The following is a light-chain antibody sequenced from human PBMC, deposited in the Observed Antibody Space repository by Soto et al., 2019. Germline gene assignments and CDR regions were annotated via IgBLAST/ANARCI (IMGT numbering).Light chain of an antibody. CDR3: QHYDSYSEA. V-gene: IGKV3-15*01. CDR1: QSVSMD. CDR2: GAS. Sequence: VMTQSXATLTLSAGEXXXXXXXVSQSVSMDLAWYQQTXGQAPRLLIYGASXRANGIPVRFRGSGSGTEFTLNISSLQTDDFATYYCQHYDSYSEAYGQGTKMDIK. J-gene: IGKJ1*01.